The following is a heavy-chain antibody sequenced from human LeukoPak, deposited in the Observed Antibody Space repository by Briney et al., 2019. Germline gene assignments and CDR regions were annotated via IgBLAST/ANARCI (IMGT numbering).Heavy chain of an antibody. CDR2: IYSGRST. V-gene: IGHV3-66*01. CDR1: GFTGSSNY. Sequence: GGSLRLFCGASGFTGSSNYMSWLRRATGRGLEWVSVIYSGRSTSYADYVKARFNISRDSSKHTLFLQMNSLRAEHTAVYYCARLDAPDAFDIWGQGTMVTVP. J-gene: IGHJ3*02. CDR3: ARLDAPDAFDI. D-gene: IGHD6-6*01.